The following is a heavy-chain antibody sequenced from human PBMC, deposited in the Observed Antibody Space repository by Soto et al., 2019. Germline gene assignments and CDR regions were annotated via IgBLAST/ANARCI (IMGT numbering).Heavy chain of an antibody. CDR3: AKDKPRITIFGVVKPGGFDY. D-gene: IGHD3-3*01. V-gene: IGHV3-23*01. CDR2: ISGSGGST. J-gene: IGHJ4*02. CDR1: GFTFSSYA. Sequence: GGSLRLSCAASGFTFSSYAMSWVRQAPGKGLEWVSAISGSGGSTHYADSVKGRFTISRDNSKNTLYLQMNSLRAEDTAVYYCAKDKPRITIFGVVKPGGFDYWGQGTLVTVSS.